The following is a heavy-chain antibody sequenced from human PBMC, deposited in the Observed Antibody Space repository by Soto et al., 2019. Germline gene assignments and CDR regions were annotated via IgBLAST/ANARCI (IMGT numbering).Heavy chain of an antibody. V-gene: IGHV4-30-4*01. J-gene: IGHJ2*01. D-gene: IGHD4-17*01. CDR2: IYDSGST. Sequence: SETLSLTCTVSGGSISGGVGGLYNWSWIRQPPGKGLEWIGYIYDSGSTYYNPSLRSRVTISVDTSKNQFSLRLSSVTAADTAVYYCAREVIPLTTDWYFDLWGRGTLVTVSS. CDR3: AREVIPLTTDWYFDL. CDR1: GGSISGGVGGLYN.